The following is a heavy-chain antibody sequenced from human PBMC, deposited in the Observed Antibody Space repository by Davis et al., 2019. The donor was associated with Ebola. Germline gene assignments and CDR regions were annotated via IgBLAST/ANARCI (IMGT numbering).Heavy chain of an antibody. Sequence: GGSLRLSCAASGFTFSDYYMTWIRQAPGKGLEWVSYISSSGTTIKYADSVKGRFTISRDNAKNSLYLQLNSLRAEDTAVYYCASAGGYWYFDFWGRGTLITVSS. CDR1: GFTFSDYY. V-gene: IGHV3-11*01. CDR2: ISSSGTTI. CDR3: ASAGGYWYFDF. J-gene: IGHJ2*01. D-gene: IGHD3-10*01.